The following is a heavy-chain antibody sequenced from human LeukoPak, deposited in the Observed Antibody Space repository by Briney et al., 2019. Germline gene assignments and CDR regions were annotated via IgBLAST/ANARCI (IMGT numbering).Heavy chain of an antibody. V-gene: IGHV4-30-2*01. Sequence: PSQTLSLTCAVSGGSLSSGGYSWSWIRQPPGKGLEWIGYIYHSGSTYYNPSLKSRVTISVDRSKNQFSLKLSSVTAADTAVYYCARCSSGYYGTLFDYWGQGTLVTVSS. D-gene: IGHD3-22*01. J-gene: IGHJ4*02. CDR1: GGSLSSGGYS. CDR3: ARCSSGYYGTLFDY. CDR2: IYHSGST.